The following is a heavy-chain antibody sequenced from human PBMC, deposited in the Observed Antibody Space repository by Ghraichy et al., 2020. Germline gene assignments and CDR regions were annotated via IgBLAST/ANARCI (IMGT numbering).Heavy chain of an antibody. D-gene: IGHD2-15*01. Sequence: GGSLRLSCAASGFTFSSYAMSWVRQAPGKGLEWVSAISGSGGSTYYADSVKGRFTISRDNSKNTLYLQMNSLRAEDTAVYYCAKDLVTVVVAATPINWFDPWGQGTLVTVSS. V-gene: IGHV3-23*01. CDR2: ISGSGGST. J-gene: IGHJ5*02. CDR3: AKDLVTVVVAATPINWFDP. CDR1: GFTFSSYA.